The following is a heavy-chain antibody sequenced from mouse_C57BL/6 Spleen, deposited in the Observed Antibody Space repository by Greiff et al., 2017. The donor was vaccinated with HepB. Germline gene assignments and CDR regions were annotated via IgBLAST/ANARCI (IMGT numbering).Heavy chain of an antibody. CDR3: ARQGGSSPYYFDY. V-gene: IGHV5-6*01. D-gene: IGHD1-1*01. Sequence: DVHLVESGGDLVKPGGSLKLSCAASGFTFSSYGMSWVRQTPDKRLEWVATISSGGSYTYYPDSVKGRFTISRDNAKNTLYLQMSSLKSEDTAMYYCARQGGSSPYYFDYWGQGTTLTVSS. CDR1: GFTFSSYG. CDR2: ISSGGSYT. J-gene: IGHJ2*01.